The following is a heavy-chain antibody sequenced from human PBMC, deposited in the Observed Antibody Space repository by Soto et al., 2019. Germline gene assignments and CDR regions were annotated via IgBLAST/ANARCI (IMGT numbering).Heavy chain of an antibody. Sequence: EVQLVESGGGLVQPGGSLRLSCVASGFVFSDHYMDWVRQAPGKGLEWVGRARNKANSHATEYAASVIGRFTISRDDSKNSLYLEMNSLKVKDTAVYYCAAPSGATDGNDAFDIWGQGTLVTVSS. D-gene: IGHD1-26*01. V-gene: IGHV3-72*01. CDR1: GFVFSDHY. J-gene: IGHJ3*02. CDR3: AAPSGATDGNDAFDI. CDR2: ARNKANSHAT.